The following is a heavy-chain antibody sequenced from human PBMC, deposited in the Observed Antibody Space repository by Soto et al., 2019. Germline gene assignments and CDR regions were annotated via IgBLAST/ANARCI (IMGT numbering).Heavy chain of an antibody. CDR1: GFTFSDYY. Sequence: PGGSLRLSCEGSGFTFSDYYISWIRQAPGKGLEGISYSGNSGTFSRYADSVKGRFSISRDNTKNLLYLQMNSLRAEDTAVYYCARSGDNYNRLDYWGQGTPVTVSS. CDR2: SGNSGTFS. D-gene: IGHD1-1*01. J-gene: IGHJ4*02. CDR3: ARSGDNYNRLDY. V-gene: IGHV3-11*06.